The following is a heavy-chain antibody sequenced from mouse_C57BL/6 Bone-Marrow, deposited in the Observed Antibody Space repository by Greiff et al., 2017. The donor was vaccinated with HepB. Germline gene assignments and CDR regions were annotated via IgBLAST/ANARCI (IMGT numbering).Heavy chain of an antibody. V-gene: IGHV14-4*01. J-gene: IGHJ2*01. D-gene: IGHD2-3*01. CDR2: IDPENGDT. Sequence: VQLQQSGAELVRPGASVKLSCTASGFNIKDDYMHWVKQRPEQGLEWIGWIDPENGDTEYASKFQGKATITADTSSNTAYLQLSSLTSEDTAVYYCTRGGGGDGYYYFDYWGQGTTLTVSS. CDR3: TRGGGGDGYYYFDY. CDR1: GFNIKDDY.